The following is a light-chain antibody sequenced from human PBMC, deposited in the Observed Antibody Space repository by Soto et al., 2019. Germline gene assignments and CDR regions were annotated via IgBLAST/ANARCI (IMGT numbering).Light chain of an antibody. Sequence: QSALTQPASVSGSPGQSITISCTGTSSDVGGYNYVSWYQQHPGKAPKLMIYDVSNRPSGVSNRFSGSKSGNTASLTISGLQAEDEADYYCSSYTRSRFYVFGTGPKVTVL. CDR1: SSDVGGYNY. CDR3: SSYTRSRFYV. V-gene: IGLV2-14*01. J-gene: IGLJ1*01. CDR2: DVS.